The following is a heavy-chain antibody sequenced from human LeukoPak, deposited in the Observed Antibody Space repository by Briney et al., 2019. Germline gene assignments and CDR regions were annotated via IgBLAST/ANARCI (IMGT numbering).Heavy chain of an antibody. V-gene: IGHV3-30-3*01. CDR3: AKRGGYSSGWYADAFDI. J-gene: IGHJ3*02. CDR1: GFTFSSYA. Sequence: PGGSLILSCAASGFTFSSYAMHWVRQAPGKGLEWVAVISYDGSNKYYAGSVKGRFTISRDNSKNTLYLQMNSLRAEDTAVYYCAKRGGYSSGWYADAFDIWGQGTMVTVSS. CDR2: ISYDGSNK. D-gene: IGHD6-19*01.